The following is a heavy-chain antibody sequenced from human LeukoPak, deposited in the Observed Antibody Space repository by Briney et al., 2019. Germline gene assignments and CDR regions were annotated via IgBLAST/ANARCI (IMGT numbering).Heavy chain of an antibody. J-gene: IGHJ4*02. V-gene: IGHV7-4-1*02. Sequence: ASVKVSCKASGYTFTSYGISWVRQAPGQGLEWMGWINTNTGNPTYAQGFTGRFVFSLDTSVSTAYLQISSLKAEDTAVYYCARDLGSYDYVWGSLDYWGQGTLVTVSS. CDR2: INTNTGNP. CDR3: ARDLGSYDYVWGSLDY. CDR1: GYTFTSYG. D-gene: IGHD3-16*01.